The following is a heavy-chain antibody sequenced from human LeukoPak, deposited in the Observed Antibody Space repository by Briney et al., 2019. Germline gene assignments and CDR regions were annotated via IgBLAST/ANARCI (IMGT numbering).Heavy chain of an antibody. D-gene: IGHD3-16*01. CDR2: INPNSGGT. CDR3: ARGSNDYVWGSYD. CDR1: GYTFTGYY. V-gene: IGHV1-2*02. Sequence: GASVKVSCEASGYTFTGYYMHWVRQAPGQGLEWMGWINPNSGGTNYAQKFQGRVTMTRDTSISTAYMELSRLRSDDTAVYYCARGSNDYVWGSYDWGQGTLVTVSS. J-gene: IGHJ4*02.